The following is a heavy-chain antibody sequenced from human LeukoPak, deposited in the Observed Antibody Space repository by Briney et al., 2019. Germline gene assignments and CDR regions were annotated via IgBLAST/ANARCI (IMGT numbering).Heavy chain of an antibody. CDR3: AKDSLLTMIVVVGLDY. CDR1: GFTFSSYG. Sequence: GGSLRLSCAASGFTFSSYGMSWVRQAPGKGLEWVSAISGSGGSTYYADSVKGRFTISRDNSKNTLYLQMNSLRAEDTAVYYCAKDSLLTMIVVVGLDYWGQGTLVTVSS. V-gene: IGHV3-23*01. D-gene: IGHD3-22*01. CDR2: ISGSGGST. J-gene: IGHJ4*02.